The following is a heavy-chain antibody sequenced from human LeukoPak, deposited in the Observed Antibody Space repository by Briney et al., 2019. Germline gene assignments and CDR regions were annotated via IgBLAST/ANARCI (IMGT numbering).Heavy chain of an antibody. J-gene: IGHJ5*02. Sequence: GGSLRLSCAASGFTFSSDAMSWVRQAPGKGLECVSAISGSGGSTYYADSVKGRFPISRDNSKTTLYLQMNSLRAEDTAVYYCAKGKAGTILFNHWGQGTLVTVSS. CDR1: GFTFSSDA. CDR2: ISGSGGST. CDR3: AKGKAGTILFNH. D-gene: IGHD6-13*01. V-gene: IGHV3-23*01.